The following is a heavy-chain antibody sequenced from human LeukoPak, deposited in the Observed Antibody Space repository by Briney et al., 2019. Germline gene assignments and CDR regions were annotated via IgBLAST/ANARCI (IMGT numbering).Heavy chain of an antibody. V-gene: IGHV3-9*01. D-gene: IGHD3-22*01. CDR2: ISWNSGSI. J-gene: IGHJ2*01. Sequence: GGSLRLSCAASGFTFDDYAMRWVRQAPGKGLEWVSGISWNSGSIGYADSVKGRFTISRDNAKNSLYLQMNSLRAEDTALYYCAKDIYYDSSGPFDLWGRGTLVTVSS. CDR1: GFTFDDYA. CDR3: AKDIYYDSSGPFDL.